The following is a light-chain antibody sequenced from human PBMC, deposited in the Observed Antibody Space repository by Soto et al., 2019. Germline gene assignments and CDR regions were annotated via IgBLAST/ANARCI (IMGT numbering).Light chain of an antibody. CDR2: LAS. CDR3: QQHKSYPRT. CDR1: QTISTW. Sequence: DIQMTQSPSTLSAFVGDRVTITCRASQTISTWLAWYQHKPGKAPKLLIYLASSLEIGVPSRFSGCGSGTEFTLTISDVQPDDFATYYCQQHKSYPRTFGQGTKVDIK. J-gene: IGKJ1*01. V-gene: IGKV1-5*01.